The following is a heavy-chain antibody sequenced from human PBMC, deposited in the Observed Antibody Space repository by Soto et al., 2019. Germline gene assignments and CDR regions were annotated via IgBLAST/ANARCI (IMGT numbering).Heavy chain of an antibody. Sequence: QVQLVQSGAEVKKPGSSVKVSCKASGGTFSSYAISWVRQAPGQGLEWMGGIIPIFGTANYAQKFQGRVTITADESTSTAYMELSSLRSEDTAVYYCASADSSGYYLRVYYYYGMDVWGQGTTVTVSS. CDR1: GGTFSSYA. CDR2: IIPIFGTA. CDR3: ASADSSGYYLRVYYYYGMDV. V-gene: IGHV1-69*01. D-gene: IGHD3-22*01. J-gene: IGHJ6*02.